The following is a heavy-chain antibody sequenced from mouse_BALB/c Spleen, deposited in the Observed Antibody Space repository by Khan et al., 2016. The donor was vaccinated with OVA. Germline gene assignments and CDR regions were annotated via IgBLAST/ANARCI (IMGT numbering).Heavy chain of an antibody. Sequence: VQLVESGPELVKPGASVKLSCKASGYTFTYYVITWVKQRTGQGLEWIGAIYPGSDNAYYNERFKGKATLTADTSSNTTHMQLSSLTSEASAVYFCARGDGYYVYFDYWGQGTTLTVSS. CDR1: GYTFTYYV. CDR2: IYPGSDNA. J-gene: IGHJ2*01. CDR3: ARGDGYYVYFDY. D-gene: IGHD2-3*01. V-gene: IGHV1-81*01.